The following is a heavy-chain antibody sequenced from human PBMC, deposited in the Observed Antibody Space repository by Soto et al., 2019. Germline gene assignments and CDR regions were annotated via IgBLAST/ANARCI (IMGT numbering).Heavy chain of an antibody. CDR2: INNSSTYI. D-gene: IGHD3-3*01. CDR3: ARVDSPIFFRAY. CDR1: GFTFSNYT. Sequence: PGGSLRLSCAASGFTFSNYTMNWVRQAPGKGLEWVSSINNSSTYIYYADSVKGRFTISRDNAKNSLYLQMNTLRTEDTAVYDCARVDSPIFFRAYWGQGTLVTVSS. J-gene: IGHJ4*02. V-gene: IGHV3-21*01.